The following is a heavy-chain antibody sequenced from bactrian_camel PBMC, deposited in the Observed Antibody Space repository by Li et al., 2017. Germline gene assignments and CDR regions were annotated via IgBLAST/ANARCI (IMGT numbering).Heavy chain of an antibody. CDR1: ADALMF. D-gene: IGHD7*01. CDR3: AADRGQYGGSCEDDSYLNY. V-gene: IGHV3S53*01. Sequence: VQLVESGGGSAQVGGSLRLSCPASADALMFMAWFRQTPGQKREVVATISTGGSSTMYHDSVKGRFTISRESGKNTVHLQMISLIPEDSAVYYCAADRGQYGGSCEDDSYLNYWGQGTQVTVS. J-gene: IGHJ4*01. CDR2: ISTGGSST.